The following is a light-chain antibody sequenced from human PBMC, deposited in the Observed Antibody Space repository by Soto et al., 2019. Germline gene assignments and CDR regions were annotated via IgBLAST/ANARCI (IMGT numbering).Light chain of an antibody. CDR1: QGVSSY. CDR3: QQRSNLPPT. Sequence: EIVLTQSRATLELSPGERATLSCRASQGVSSYLAWYQQKPGQAPRLLIYDASNRATGIPARFSGSGSGTDVTLTISSLEPEDFAIYYCQQRSNLPPTFGQGTKLEIK. V-gene: IGKV3-11*01. CDR2: DAS. J-gene: IGKJ2*01.